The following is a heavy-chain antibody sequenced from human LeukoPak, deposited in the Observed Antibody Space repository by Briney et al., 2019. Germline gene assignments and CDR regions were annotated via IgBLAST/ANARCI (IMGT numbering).Heavy chain of an antibody. CDR2: IYYSGST. V-gene: IGHV4-59*01. Sequence: SETLSLTCTVSGGSISSYYWSWIRQPPGKGLEWIGYIYYSGSTNYNPSLKSRVTISVDTSKNQFSLKLSSVTAADTAVYYCARSRFPSGYYYDYWGQGTLVTVSS. J-gene: IGHJ4*02. CDR3: ARSRFPSGYYYDY. D-gene: IGHD3-22*01. CDR1: GGSISSYY.